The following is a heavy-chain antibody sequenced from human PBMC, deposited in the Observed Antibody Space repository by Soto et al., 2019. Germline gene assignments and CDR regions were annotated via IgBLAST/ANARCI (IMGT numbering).Heavy chain of an antibody. CDR3: VARARFDC. V-gene: IGHV3-9*01. J-gene: IGHJ4*02. CDR2: ISWNSGSI. Sequence: EVQLVESGGGLVQPGRSLRLSCAASGFTFDDYAMHWVRQAPGKGLEWVSGISWNSGSIGYADSVKGRFTISRDNAKNSLYLQMNSLRAEDTALYYCVARARFDCWGQGTLVTVSS. CDR1: GFTFDDYA.